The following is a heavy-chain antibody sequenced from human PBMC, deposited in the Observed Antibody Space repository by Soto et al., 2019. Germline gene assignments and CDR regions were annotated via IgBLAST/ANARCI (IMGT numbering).Heavy chain of an antibody. Sequence: ASVKVSCKASGYTFTSYGISWVRQAPGQGLEWMGWISAYNGNTNYAQKLQGRVTMTTDTSTSTAYMELRSLRSEDTAVYYCARSIVPAAMNLGYYFDYWGQGTLVTVSS. CDR1: GYTFTSYG. CDR3: ARSIVPAAMNLGYYFDY. CDR2: ISAYNGNT. V-gene: IGHV1-18*01. D-gene: IGHD2-2*01. J-gene: IGHJ4*02.